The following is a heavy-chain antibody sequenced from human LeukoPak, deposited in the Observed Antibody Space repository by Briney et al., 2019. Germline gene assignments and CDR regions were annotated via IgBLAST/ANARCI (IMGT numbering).Heavy chain of an antibody. CDR2: IYFSGST. CDR1: GGSISGSSNY. J-gene: IGHJ4*02. V-gene: IGHV4-39*01. CDR3: ARHEGGTTYDY. D-gene: IGHD4-17*01. Sequence: SETLSLTCSVSGGSISGSSNYWGWIRQPPGKGLEWIGSIYFSGSTYYNPSLKSRLTTSVDTSKNQFSLNLNSVTAADTAVYYCARHEGGTTYDYWGQGTLVTVSS.